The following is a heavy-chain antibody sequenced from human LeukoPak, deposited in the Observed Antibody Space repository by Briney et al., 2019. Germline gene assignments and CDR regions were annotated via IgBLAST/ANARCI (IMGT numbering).Heavy chain of an antibody. CDR2: IYYSGST. Sequence: PSETLSLTCTVSGGSISSSSYYWGWIRQPPGKGLEWIGSIYYSGSTYYNPSLKSRVTISVDTSKNQSSLKLSSVTAADTAVYYCARTYPIAAAGTVEFHYWGQGTLVTVSS. J-gene: IGHJ4*02. CDR3: ARTYPIAAAGTVEFHY. V-gene: IGHV4-39*01. CDR1: GGSISSSSYY. D-gene: IGHD6-13*01.